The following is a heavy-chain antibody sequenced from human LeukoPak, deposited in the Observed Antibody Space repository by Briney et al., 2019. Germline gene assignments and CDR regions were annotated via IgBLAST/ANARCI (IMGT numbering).Heavy chain of an antibody. V-gene: IGHV5-51*01. CDR3: ARRYYDSSAYYFDY. CDR1: X. J-gene: IGHJ4*02. D-gene: IGHD3-22*01. Sequence: XIGGVRXMPGKGLEWMGIIYPGDSDTRYSPSFQAHVTISADKSISTAYLQWSSLKASDTAMYYCARRYYDSSAYYFDYWGQGTLVTVSS. CDR2: IYPGDSDT.